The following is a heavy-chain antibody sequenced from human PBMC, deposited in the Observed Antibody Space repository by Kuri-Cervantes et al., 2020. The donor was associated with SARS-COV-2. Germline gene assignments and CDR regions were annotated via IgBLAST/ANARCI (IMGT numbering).Heavy chain of an antibody. CDR1: GYTFTNYF. V-gene: IGHV1-2*02. Sequence: ASVKVSCKASGYTFTNYFLNWVRQAPGQGLEWMGWINPRSGGTNYAQKFQGRVSMTRDTSSSTVYMELSSLRSDDTAMYYCARVGINYGDYMGHNDYWGQGTLGTVSS. CDR3: ARVGINYGDYMGHNDY. J-gene: IGHJ4*02. CDR2: INPRSGGT. D-gene: IGHD4-17*01.